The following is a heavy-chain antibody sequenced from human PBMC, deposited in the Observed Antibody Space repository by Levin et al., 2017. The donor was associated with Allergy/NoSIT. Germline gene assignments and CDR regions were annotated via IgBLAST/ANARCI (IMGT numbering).Heavy chain of an antibody. CDR2: FSGSGGST. V-gene: IGHV3-23*01. CDR3: ANGGRGRPFYGSSGYCQGLVY. J-gene: IGHJ4*02. D-gene: IGHD3-22*01. CDR1: GFTFTSYA. Sequence: GESLKISCAASGFTFTSYAMNWVRQAPGEGLEWVSAFSGSGGSTYYADSVKGRFTISRDNSQNTVYLQMNSLRAEDTAVYYCANGGRGRPFYGSSGYCQGLVYWGQGTLVTVSS.